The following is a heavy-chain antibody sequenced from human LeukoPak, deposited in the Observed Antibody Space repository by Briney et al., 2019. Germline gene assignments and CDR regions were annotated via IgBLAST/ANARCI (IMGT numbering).Heavy chain of an antibody. D-gene: IGHD6-6*01. J-gene: IGHJ4*02. CDR2: LSGSGDST. CDR3: AKGSGRIAARRGYDY. V-gene: IGHV3-23*01. Sequence: GGSLRLSCAASGFTFSSYAMSWVRQAPGKGLEWVSALSGSGDSTYYADSVKGRSTISRDNSKNTLYLQMNSLRAEDTAVYYCAKGSGRIAARRGYDYWGQGTLVTVSS. CDR1: GFTFSSYA.